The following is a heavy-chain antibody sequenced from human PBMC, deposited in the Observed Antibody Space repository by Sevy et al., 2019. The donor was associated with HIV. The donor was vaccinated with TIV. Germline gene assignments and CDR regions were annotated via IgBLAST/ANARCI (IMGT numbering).Heavy chain of an antibody. CDR1: GFTFSSYW. J-gene: IGHJ4*02. CDR3: ARVDGHDSCGYWFDAFWMIFDY. D-gene: IGHD3-22*01. V-gene: IGHV3-7*03. CDR2: IKQDGSEK. Sequence: GGSLRLSCAASGFTFSSYWMSWVRQAPGKGLEWVANIKQDGSEKYYVDSVKGRFTISRDNAKNSLYLQMNSLGAEDTAVYYCARVDGHDSCGYWFDAFWMIFDYWGQGTLVTVSS.